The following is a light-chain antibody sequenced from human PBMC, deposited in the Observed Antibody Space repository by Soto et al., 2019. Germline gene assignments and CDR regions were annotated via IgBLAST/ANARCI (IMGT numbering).Light chain of an antibody. V-gene: IGLV4-69*01. Sequence: QSVLTQSPSASASLGASVKLTCTLSSGHSSYAIAWHQQQPEKGPRYLMKLNSDGSHSKGDGIPDRFSGSSSGAERYLTISSLQSEAEADYYCQTWGTGIAVFGGGTQLTVL. CDR3: QTWGTGIAV. CDR1: SGHSSYA. CDR2: LNSDGSH. J-gene: IGLJ7*01.